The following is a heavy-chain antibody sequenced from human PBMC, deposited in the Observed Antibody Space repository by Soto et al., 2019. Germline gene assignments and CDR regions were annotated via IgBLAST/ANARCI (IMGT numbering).Heavy chain of an antibody. CDR3: ARRIGPRTTGTTYYFDY. CDR1: GYTFTSYG. Sequence: ASVKVSCKASGYTFTSYGISWVRQAPGQGLEWMGWISAYNGNTNYAQKLQGRVTMTTDTSTSTAYMELRSLRSDDTAVYYCARRIGPRTTGTTYYFDYWGQGTLVTVSS. V-gene: IGHV1-18*01. J-gene: IGHJ4*02. D-gene: IGHD1-1*01. CDR2: ISAYNGNT.